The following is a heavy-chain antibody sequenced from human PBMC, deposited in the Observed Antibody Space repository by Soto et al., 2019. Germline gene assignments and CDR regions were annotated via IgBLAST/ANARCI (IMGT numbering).Heavy chain of an antibody. J-gene: IGHJ5*01. CDR3: ARDGVYCSGFSCYSESAWFYT. V-gene: IGHV4-31*03. CDR1: GGSISSGGYY. D-gene: IGHD2-15*01. Sequence: PSETLSLTCTVSGGSISSGGYYWSWIRQHPGKGLEWIGYIYYSGSTYYNPSLKSRVTISVDTSKNQFSLKLSSVTAADTAVYYCARDGVYCSGFSCYSESAWFYTCGLRTVVTVSS. CDR2: IYYSGST.